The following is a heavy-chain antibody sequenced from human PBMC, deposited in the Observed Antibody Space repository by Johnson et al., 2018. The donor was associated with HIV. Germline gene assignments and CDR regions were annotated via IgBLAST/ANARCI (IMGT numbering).Heavy chain of an antibody. CDR2: IQSGGST. D-gene: IGHD1-26*01. V-gene: IGHV3-66*02. Sequence: VQLVESGGGVVRPGGSLRLSCVVSGFTVSSNYMSWVRQAPGKGLEWVSVIQSGGSTSYADSVKGRFTISRDNSKNTLYLQMNSLRAEDTAVYYCARDPEGAPPLGAFDIWGQGTMVTVSS. CDR1: GFTVSSNY. CDR3: ARDPEGAPPLGAFDI. J-gene: IGHJ3*02.